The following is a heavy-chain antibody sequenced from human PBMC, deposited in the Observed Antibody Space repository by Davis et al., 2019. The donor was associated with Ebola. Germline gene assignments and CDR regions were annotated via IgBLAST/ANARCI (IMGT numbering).Heavy chain of an antibody. CDR3: ARAGGSCSGDSCYQSYYYYYGMDV. CDR2: IKSKTDGGTT. D-gene: IGHD2-15*01. J-gene: IGHJ6*02. V-gene: IGHV3-15*07. CDR1: GFTFSNAW. Sequence: PGGSLRLSCAASGFTFSNAWMNWVRQAPGKGLEWVGRIKSKTDGGTTDYAAPVKGRFTISRDDSKNTLYLQMNSLKTEDTAVYYCARAGGSCSGDSCYQSYYYYYGMDVWGQGTTVTVSS.